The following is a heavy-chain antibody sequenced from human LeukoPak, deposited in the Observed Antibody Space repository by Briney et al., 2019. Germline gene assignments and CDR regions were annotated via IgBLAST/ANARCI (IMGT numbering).Heavy chain of an antibody. V-gene: IGHV1-69*06. CDR3: VRYSYGNDYFDY. Sequence: ASVKVSCKASGGTFSSYAISWVRQAPGQGLEWMGGIIPIFGTANYAQKLQGRVTITADKSTSTAYMELSSLRSEDTAVYYCVRYSYGNDYFDYWGQGTLVTVSS. CDR2: IIPIFGTA. D-gene: IGHD5-18*01. J-gene: IGHJ4*02. CDR1: GGTFSSYA.